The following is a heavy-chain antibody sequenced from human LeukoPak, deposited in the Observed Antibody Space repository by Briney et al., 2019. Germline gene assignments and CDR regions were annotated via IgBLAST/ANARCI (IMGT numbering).Heavy chain of an antibody. J-gene: IGHJ4*02. CDR3: ARVICSGGSCYNDY. Sequence: SETLSLTCAVSGGSVSSGGYSWSWIRQPPGKGLEWIGYIYHSGSTYYNPSLKSRVTISVDRSKNQFSLKLSSVTAADTAVYYCARVICSGGSCYNDYWGQGTLVTVSS. CDR1: GGSVSSGGYS. D-gene: IGHD2-15*01. CDR2: IYHSGST. V-gene: IGHV4-30-2*01.